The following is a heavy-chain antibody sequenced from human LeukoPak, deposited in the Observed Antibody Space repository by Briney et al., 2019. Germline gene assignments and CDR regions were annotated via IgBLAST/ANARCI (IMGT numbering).Heavy chain of an antibody. CDR3: AKDFDIVVVPAAHGAFDI. Sequence: PGGSLRLSCAASGFTFSSYAMSWVRQAPGKGLEWVSAISGSGGSTYYADSVKGRFTISRDNSKNTLYLQMNSLRAEDTAVYYCAKDFDIVVVPAAHGAFDIWGQGAMVTVSS. V-gene: IGHV3-23*01. CDR1: GFTFSSYA. CDR2: ISGSGGST. J-gene: IGHJ3*02. D-gene: IGHD2-2*01.